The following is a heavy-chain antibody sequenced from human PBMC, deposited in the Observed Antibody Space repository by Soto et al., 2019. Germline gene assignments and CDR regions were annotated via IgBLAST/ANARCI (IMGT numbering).Heavy chain of an antibody. V-gene: IGHV4-34*01. J-gene: IGHJ5*02. CDR2: INHSGST. Sequence: SETLSLTCAVYGGSFSGYYWSWIRQPPGKGLEWIGEINHSGSTNYNPSLKSRVTISVDTSKNQFSLKLSSVTAADTAVYYCARADEGYCSGGSCYSSGWFDPWGQGTLVTVSS. CDR3: ARADEGYCSGGSCYSSGWFDP. CDR1: GGSFSGYY. D-gene: IGHD2-15*01.